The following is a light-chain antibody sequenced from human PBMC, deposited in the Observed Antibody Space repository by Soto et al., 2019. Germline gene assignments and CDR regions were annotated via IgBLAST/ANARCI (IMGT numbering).Light chain of an antibody. CDR3: SSYATGDNYV. CDR1: SSDVGGYNH. V-gene: IGLV2-8*01. J-gene: IGLJ1*01. CDR2: EVT. Sequence: QSVLTQPPSASGSPGQSVTISCTGTSSDVGGYNHVSWYQQHPGKAPKVVIYEVTKRPSGVPDRFSGSRSGNTASLTVSGLQAEDEADYYCSSYATGDNYVFGSGTKLTVL.